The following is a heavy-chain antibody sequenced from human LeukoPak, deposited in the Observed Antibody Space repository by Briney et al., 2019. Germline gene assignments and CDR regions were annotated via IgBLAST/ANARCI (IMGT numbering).Heavy chain of an antibody. CDR2: IWYDGSYK. Sequence: GGSLRLSCAASGFTFITYGMHWVRQAPGKGLEWVALIWYDGSYKYYADSVKGRFTISRDNSKNTLYLQMNSLRAEDTAVYYCAREYYDSSDYPRQHYFDYWGQGTLVTVSS. D-gene: IGHD3-22*01. CDR3: AREYYDSSDYPRQHYFDY. V-gene: IGHV3-33*01. CDR1: GFTFITYG. J-gene: IGHJ4*02.